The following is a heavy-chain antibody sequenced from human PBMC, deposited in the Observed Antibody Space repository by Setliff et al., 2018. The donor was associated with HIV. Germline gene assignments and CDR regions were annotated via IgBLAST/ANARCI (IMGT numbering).Heavy chain of an antibody. CDR2: TKLHGSEK. CDR3: ARDVYGGAFEY. CDR1: GFDFSTYW. J-gene: IGHJ4*02. D-gene: IGHD4-17*01. Sequence: GGSLRLSCEGSGFDFSTYWLSWVRQAPGKGLEWVANTKLHGSEKYYVESGKGRFTISRDNAENSLHLEMNSLRAEDTAVYYCARDVYGGAFEYWGQGTLVTVSS. V-gene: IGHV3-7*01.